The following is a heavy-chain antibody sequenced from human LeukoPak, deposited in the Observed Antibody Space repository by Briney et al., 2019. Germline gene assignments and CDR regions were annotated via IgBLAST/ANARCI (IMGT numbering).Heavy chain of an antibody. CDR2: IYYSGST. CDR1: GGSISSHY. D-gene: IGHD3-3*01. J-gene: IGHJ6*03. Sequence: SETLSLTCTVSGGSISSHYWSWIRQPPGKGLEWIGYIYYSGSTNYNPSLKSRVTISVDTSKNQFSLKLSSVTAADTAVYYCAKGVGYYDFWSGYAPYYMDVWGKGTTVTVSS. CDR3: AKGVGYYDFWSGYAPYYMDV. V-gene: IGHV4-59*11.